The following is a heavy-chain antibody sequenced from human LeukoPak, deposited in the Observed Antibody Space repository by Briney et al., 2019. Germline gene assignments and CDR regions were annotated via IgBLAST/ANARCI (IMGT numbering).Heavy chain of an antibody. V-gene: IGHV4-59*01. J-gene: IGHJ5*02. Sequence: SETLSLTCTVSGGSISSYYWSWIRQPPGKGLEWIGYIYYSGSTNYNPSLKSRVTISVDTSKNQFSLKLSSVTAADTAVYYCARAGIGGSWYLWFDPWGQGTLVTVSS. CDR2: IYYSGST. CDR3: ARAGIGGSWYLWFDP. CDR1: GGSISSYY. D-gene: IGHD6-13*01.